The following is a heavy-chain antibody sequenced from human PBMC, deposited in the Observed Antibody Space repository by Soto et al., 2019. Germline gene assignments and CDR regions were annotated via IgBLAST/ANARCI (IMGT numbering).Heavy chain of an antibody. Sequence: QVQLVESGGGVVQPGRSLSLSCAASGFTFSTYTIHWVRQAPGKGLEWVAVISYDGSRQYYADSVKGRFAVSRDNSKGTVYLQMNSLRPEDTAVYYCAKDLLYSSAWYPEGYDLDSWGQGTRVTVSS. CDR3: AKDLLYSSAWYPEGYDLDS. J-gene: IGHJ4*02. D-gene: IGHD6-19*01. CDR2: ISYDGSRQ. V-gene: IGHV3-30*18. CDR1: GFTFSTYT.